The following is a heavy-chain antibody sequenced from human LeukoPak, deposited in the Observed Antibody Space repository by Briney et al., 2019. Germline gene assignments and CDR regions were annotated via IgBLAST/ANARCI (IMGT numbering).Heavy chain of an antibody. Sequence: SETLSLTCEVYGGSLSPYWWSWIRQPPGRGLEWIGEIKHSGHTNYNPSLKSRVTISVDTSKKQFSLKLSSVTVADTAVYYCARAGPTSGCSPWGQGTLVTVSS. D-gene: IGHD6-19*01. CDR2: IKHSGHT. CDR1: GGSLSPYW. CDR3: ARAGPTSGCSP. V-gene: IGHV4-34*01. J-gene: IGHJ5*02.